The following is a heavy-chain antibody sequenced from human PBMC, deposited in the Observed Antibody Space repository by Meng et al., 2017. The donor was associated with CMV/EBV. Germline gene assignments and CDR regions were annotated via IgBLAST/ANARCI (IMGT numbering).Heavy chain of an antibody. Sequence: FSSYAISWVRQAPGQGLEWMGGIIPIFGTANYTQKFQGRVTITTDESTSTAYMELSSLRSEDTAVYYCARVAYYDILTGYDNWFDPWGQGTLVTVSS. J-gene: IGHJ5*02. CDR1: FSSYA. CDR2: IIPIFGTA. V-gene: IGHV1-69*05. CDR3: ARVAYYDILTGYDNWFDP. D-gene: IGHD3-9*01.